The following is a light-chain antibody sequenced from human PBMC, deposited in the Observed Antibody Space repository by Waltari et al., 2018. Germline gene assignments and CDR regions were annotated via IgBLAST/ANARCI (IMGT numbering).Light chain of an antibody. CDR3: QQRSNWPLT. V-gene: IGKV3-11*01. CDR2: DAA. CDR1: QSVSSF. J-gene: IGKJ4*01. Sequence: EIVLTQSPATLSLSPGERATLSCRPSQSVSSFLAWYQQKPGQAPRLLIYDAANRATGIPARFSGSGSVTDFTLTISSLEPEDFAVYYCQQRSNWPLTFGGGTKVEIK.